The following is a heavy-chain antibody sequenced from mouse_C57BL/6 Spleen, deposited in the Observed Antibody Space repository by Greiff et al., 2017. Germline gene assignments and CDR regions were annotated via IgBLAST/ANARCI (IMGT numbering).Heavy chain of an antibody. D-gene: IGHD1-1*01. CDR1: GYTFTSYW. J-gene: IGHJ3*01. CDR2: INPSNGGT. CDR3: ASSGITTVGGLAY. V-gene: IGHV1-53*01. Sequence: VQLQQPGTELVKPGASVKLSCKASGYTFTSYWMHWVKQRPGQGLEWIGNINPSNGGTNYNEKFKSKATLTVDKSSSTAYVQLSSLTSEDSAVEYCASSGITTVGGLAYWGQGTLVTVSA.